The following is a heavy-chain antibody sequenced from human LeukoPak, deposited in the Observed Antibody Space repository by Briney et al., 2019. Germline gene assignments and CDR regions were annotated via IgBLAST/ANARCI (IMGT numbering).Heavy chain of an antibody. J-gene: IGHJ4*02. CDR1: GFTFSGYA. CDR2: ISSNGGST. D-gene: IGHD3-9*01. V-gene: IGHV3-64*01. CDR3: ARGGWGAKYYDILTGSSDYDY. Sequence: KTGGSLRLSCAASGFTFSGYAMHWVRQAPGKGLEYVSAISSNGGSTYYANSVKGRFTISRDNSKNTLYLQMGSLRAEDMAVYYCARGGWGAKYYDILTGSSDYDYWGQGTLVTVSS.